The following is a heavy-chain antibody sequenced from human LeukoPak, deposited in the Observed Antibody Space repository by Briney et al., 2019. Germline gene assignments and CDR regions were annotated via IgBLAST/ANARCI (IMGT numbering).Heavy chain of an antibody. Sequence: SSETLSLTCTVSGGSISSSSYYWGWIRQPPGKGLEWIGSIYYSGSTYYNPSLKSRVTISVDTSKNQISLKLSSVTAADTAVYYCARRPVLRYFDWLSYFDYWGQGTLVTVSS. V-gene: IGHV4-39*01. D-gene: IGHD3-9*01. J-gene: IGHJ4*02. CDR1: GGSISSSSYY. CDR3: ARRPVLRYFDWLSYFDY. CDR2: IYYSGST.